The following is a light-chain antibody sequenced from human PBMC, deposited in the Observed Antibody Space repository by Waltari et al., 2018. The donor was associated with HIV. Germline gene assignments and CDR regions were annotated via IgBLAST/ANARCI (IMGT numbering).Light chain of an antibody. CDR2: RNN. CDR3: AAWDDSLSGVV. V-gene: IGLV1-47*01. CDR1: SSNIGSNY. J-gene: IGLJ2*01. Sequence: QSVLTQPPSASGTPGQRVTISCSGSSSNIGSNYVYWYQQLPGTAPKLLIYRNNQRPSGVPYRFSGSKSGTSASLAIRGLRSEDEADYYWAAWDDSLSGVVIGGGTKLTVL.